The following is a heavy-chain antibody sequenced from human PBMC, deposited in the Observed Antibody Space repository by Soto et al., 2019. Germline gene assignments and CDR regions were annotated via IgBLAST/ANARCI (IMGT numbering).Heavy chain of an antibody. CDR3: AIGRGIAAAGTLGWFDP. CDR1: GGSISSSSYY. D-gene: IGHD6-13*01. V-gene: IGHV4-39*01. J-gene: IGHJ5*02. Sequence: ETLSLTCTVSGGSISSSSYYWGWIRQPPGKGLEWIGSIYYSGSTYYNPSLKSRVTISVDTSKNQFSLKLSSVTAADTAVYYCAIGRGIAAAGTLGWFDPWGQGTLVTVSS. CDR2: IYYSGST.